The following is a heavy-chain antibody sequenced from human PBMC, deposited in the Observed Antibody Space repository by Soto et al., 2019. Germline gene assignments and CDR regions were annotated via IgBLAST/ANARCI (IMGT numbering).Heavy chain of an antibody. CDR3: ARGVGYAGVDY. D-gene: IGHD5-12*01. V-gene: IGHV4-34*01. CDR2: INHSGRT. J-gene: IGHJ4*02. Sequence: QVQLQQWGAGLLKPSETLSLTCAVYGGSFSAYYWSWIRQPPGKGLEWIGEINHSGRTTYNPSLRSPVHITVDRSKDQFALKVSSVTAADKALYYCARGVGYAGVDYWGQGTLVTVSS. CDR1: GGSFSAYY.